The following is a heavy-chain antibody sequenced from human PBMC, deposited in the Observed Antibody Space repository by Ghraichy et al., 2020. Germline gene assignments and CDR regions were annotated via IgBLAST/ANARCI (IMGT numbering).Heavy chain of an antibody. V-gene: IGHV3-23*01. D-gene: IGHD2-21*02. CDR3: AKPVVVTVVDAFDI. CDR2: IDSGGRT. Sequence: GRSLRLSCAASGFTFSNYAMSWVRQAPGKGLEWVSTIDSGGRTYYADSVKGRFTISRDYSKNTLYLQMNSLRAEDTAIYYCAKPVVVTVVDAFDIWGQGTMVTVSS. CDR1: GFTFSNYA. J-gene: IGHJ3*02.